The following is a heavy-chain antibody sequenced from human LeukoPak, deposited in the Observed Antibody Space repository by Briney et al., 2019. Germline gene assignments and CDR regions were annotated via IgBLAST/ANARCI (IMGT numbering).Heavy chain of an antibody. CDR1: GFTFSRYS. V-gene: IGHV3-21*01. J-gene: IGHJ4*02. CDR3: ARFLDTAMVNGY. D-gene: IGHD5-18*01. Sequence: GGSLRLSCAASGFTFSRYSMNWVRQAPGEGVEGVSSISSSSRYIYYADSVKGGFTISRDNAKKSLYLQMNSLRAEDTAVYYCARFLDTAMVNGYWGQGTLVTVSS. CDR2: ISSSSRYI.